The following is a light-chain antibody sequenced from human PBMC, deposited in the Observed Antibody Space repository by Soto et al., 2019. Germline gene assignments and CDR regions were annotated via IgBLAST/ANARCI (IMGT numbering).Light chain of an antibody. Sequence: DLQMTQSPSSLSASLGDSVTIXXRASQAIRNDLGWYQQKPGKAPKGXIYAASSLDSEVPLRFSGSGSGTEFALTISSLQPEDFATYYCLQHNTYPWTFGQGTKVDIK. V-gene: IGKV1-17*01. CDR3: LQHNTYPWT. J-gene: IGKJ1*01. CDR2: AAS. CDR1: QAIRND.